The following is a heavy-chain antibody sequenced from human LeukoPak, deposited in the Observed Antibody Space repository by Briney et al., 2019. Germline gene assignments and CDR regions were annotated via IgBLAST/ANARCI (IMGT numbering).Heavy chain of an antibody. J-gene: IGHJ5*01. V-gene: IGHV4-39*02. CDR1: GDSISSSTYY. Sequence: PSGTLSLTCAVSGDSISSSTYYWGWIRQPPGKGLEWIGSIFRTGSTYYSASLKSRLSISVDTSKNHIVLKLTSVTAADTAVYFCARRVGFYGSGSLNYFDPWGQGILVSVSS. D-gene: IGHD3-10*01. CDR2: IFRTGST. CDR3: ARRVGFYGSGSLNYFDP.